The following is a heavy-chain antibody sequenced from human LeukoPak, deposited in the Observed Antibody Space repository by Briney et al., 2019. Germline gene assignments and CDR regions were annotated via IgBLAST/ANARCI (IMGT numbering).Heavy chain of an antibody. CDR1: GYTFTSYG. V-gene: IGHV1-18*01. CDR3: ARATLSRFGELLDY. D-gene: IGHD3-10*01. CDR2: ISAYNGNT. J-gene: IGHJ4*02. Sequence: ASVKVSCKASGYTFTSYGISWVRQAPGQGLEWMEWISAYNGNTNYAQKLQGRVTMTTDTSTSTAYMELRSLRSDDTAVYYCARATLSRFGELLDYWGQGTLVTVSS.